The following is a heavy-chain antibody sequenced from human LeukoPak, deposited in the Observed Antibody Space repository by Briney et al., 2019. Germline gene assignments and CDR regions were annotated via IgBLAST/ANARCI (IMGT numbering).Heavy chain of an antibody. J-gene: IGHJ3*02. CDR1: GFTFSSYA. CDR2: ISGSGGST. CDR3: ARETYCSGGSCYKGNAFDI. D-gene: IGHD2-15*01. Sequence: PGGSLRLSCAASGFTFSSYAMHWVRQAPGKGLEWVSAISGSGGSTYYADSVKGRFTISRDNAKNSLYLQMNSLRADDTAVYYCARETYCSGGSCYKGNAFDIWGQGTMATVSS. V-gene: IGHV3-21*01.